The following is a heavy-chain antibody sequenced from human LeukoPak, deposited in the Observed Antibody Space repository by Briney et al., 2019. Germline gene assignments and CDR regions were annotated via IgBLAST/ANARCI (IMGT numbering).Heavy chain of an antibody. CDR2: IYYSGST. Sequence: PSETLSLTCTVSGPSISSGDYYWRWIRQPPGKGLEWIGYIYYSGSTYYNPSLKSRVTISVDTSKNQFSLKLSSVTAADTAVYYCARDSGPYGYYSFDYWGQGTLVTVSS. CDR1: GPSISSGDYY. J-gene: IGHJ4*02. V-gene: IGHV4-30-4*01. CDR3: ARDSGPYGYYSFDY. D-gene: IGHD5-18*01.